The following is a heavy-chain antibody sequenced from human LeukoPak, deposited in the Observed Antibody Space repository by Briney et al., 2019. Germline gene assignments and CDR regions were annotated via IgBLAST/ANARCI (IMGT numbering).Heavy chain of an antibody. V-gene: IGHV4-34*01. Sequence: PSETLSLTCAVYGGSFSGYYWSWIRQPPRKGLEWIGEINHSGSTNYNPSLKSRVTISVDTSKNQFSLKLSSVTAADTAVYYCARASRLTAYMDVWGKGPTVTVSS. CDR2: INHSGST. J-gene: IGHJ6*03. CDR1: GGSFSGYY. D-gene: IGHD5-18*01. CDR3: ARASRLTAYMDV.